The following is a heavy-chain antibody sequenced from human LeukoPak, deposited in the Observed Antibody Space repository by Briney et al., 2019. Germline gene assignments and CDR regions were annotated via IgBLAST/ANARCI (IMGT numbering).Heavy chain of an antibody. Sequence: SETLSLTCTVSGGSITDYYWNWIRQSPEKGLEWIGYVYYTGTTYYSPSLKSRVAISLDRSKNQFSLNLNSVTAADTAVYYCARSVLWFGDLGYWGQGILVTVSS. J-gene: IGHJ4*02. D-gene: IGHD3-10*01. V-gene: IGHV4-59*03. CDR1: GGSITDYY. CDR3: ARSVLWFGDLGY. CDR2: VYYTGTT.